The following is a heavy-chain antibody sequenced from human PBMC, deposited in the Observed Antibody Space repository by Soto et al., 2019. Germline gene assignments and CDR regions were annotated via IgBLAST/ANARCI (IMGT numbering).Heavy chain of an antibody. Sequence: SETLSLTCTVSGGSISSGGYYWSWIRQHPGKGLEWIGYIYYSGSTYYNPSLKSRVTISVDTSKNQFSLNLSSVTAADTAVYYCARAGHSSSSEGANWFDPWGQGVLVTVSS. CDR2: IYYSGST. CDR1: GGSISSGGYY. V-gene: IGHV4-31*03. J-gene: IGHJ5*02. CDR3: ARAGHSSSSEGANWFDP. D-gene: IGHD6-6*01.